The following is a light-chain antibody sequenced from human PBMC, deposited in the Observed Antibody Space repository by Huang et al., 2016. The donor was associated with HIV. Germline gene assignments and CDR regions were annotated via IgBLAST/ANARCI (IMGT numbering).Light chain of an antibody. CDR3: MQSVQSAT. J-gene: IGKJ1*01. V-gene: IGKV2D-29*02. Sequence: DIVLTQTPLSLSVTPGQPASISCMSNQTRLHSDGKTYLYWYLQTAGQSPQLLIYEVFKRVSGGAARLSGSGSGTDFTLKISRVEAGDAGTYYCMQSVQSATFGQGTKLEIK. CDR1: QTRLHSDGKTY. CDR2: EVF.